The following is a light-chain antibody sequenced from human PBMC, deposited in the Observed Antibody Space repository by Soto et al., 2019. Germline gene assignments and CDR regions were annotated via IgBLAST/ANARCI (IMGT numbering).Light chain of an antibody. CDR2: GAS. J-gene: IGKJ2*02. V-gene: IGKV1-39*01. Sequence: DIQLTQSPSSLPASVGDRISITCRASQSIGTYLSWYQQKPGQAPKLLIYGASNWPSGVPSRFSGSGSETGFTLTISRLQPEDFATYYCQQSYSAPRTFGQGTKVDIK. CDR1: QSIGTY. CDR3: QQSYSAPRT.